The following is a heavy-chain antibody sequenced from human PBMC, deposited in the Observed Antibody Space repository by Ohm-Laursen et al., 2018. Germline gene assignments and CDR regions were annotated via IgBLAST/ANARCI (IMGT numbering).Heavy chain of an antibody. V-gene: IGHV4-38-2*01. CDR1: GFSVSSGYY. CDR3: ARGVVGPTTGNWFDP. CDR2: IFHSGRT. D-gene: IGHD1-26*01. J-gene: IGHJ5*02. Sequence: SETLSLTCVVSGFSVSSGYYWGWIRQPPGKGLEWIGSIFHSGRTSYNPSLESRVTMTIDTSKNQFSLKVRSVIAADTALYYCARGVVGPTTGNWFDPWGQGSLVIVSS.